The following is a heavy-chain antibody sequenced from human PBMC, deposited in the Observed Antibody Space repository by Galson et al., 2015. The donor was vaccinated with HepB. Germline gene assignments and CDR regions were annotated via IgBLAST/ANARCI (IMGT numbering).Heavy chain of an antibody. CDR3: AGTYCSGGSCYPARIDAFDI. CDR2: IYPGDSDT. D-gene: IGHD2-15*01. V-gene: IGHV5-51*01. CDR1: GYSFTSYW. J-gene: IGHJ3*02. Sequence: QSGAEVKKPGESLKISCKGSGYSFTSYWIGWVRQMPGKGLEWMGIIYPGDSDTRYSPSFQGQVTISADKSISTAYLQWSSLKASDTAMYYCAGTYCSGGSCYPARIDAFDIWGQGTMVTVSS.